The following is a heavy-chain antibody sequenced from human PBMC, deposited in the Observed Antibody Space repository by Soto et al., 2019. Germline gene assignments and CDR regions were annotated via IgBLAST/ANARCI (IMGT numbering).Heavy chain of an antibody. Sequence: QITLKESGPTLVKPTQTLTLTCTFSGFSLSTSGVGVGWIRQPPGKALEWVALIYWDDDKRYSPSLKSRLTSTKDTSTTQVFPTMTLVDTVDTAIYCVAHKNDRDYVFEFWGEGTLVTVAS. CDR1: GFSLSTSGVG. CDR3: AHKNDRDYVFEF. J-gene: IGHJ4*02. D-gene: IGHD4-17*01. CDR2: IYWDDDK. V-gene: IGHV2-5*02.